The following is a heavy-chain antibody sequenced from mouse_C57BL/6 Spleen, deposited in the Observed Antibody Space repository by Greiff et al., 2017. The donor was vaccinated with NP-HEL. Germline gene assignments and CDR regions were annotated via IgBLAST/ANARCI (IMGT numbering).Heavy chain of an antibody. CDR2: INPSNGGT. CDR3: AGGAYDGYYLAWFAY. Sequence: VQLQQPGTELVKPGASVKLSRKASGYTFTSYWMHWVKQRPGQGLEWIGNINPSNGGTNYNEKFKSKATLTVDKSSSTAYMQLSSLTSEDSAVYYCAGGAYDGYYLAWFAYWGQGTLVTVSA. V-gene: IGHV1-53*01. D-gene: IGHD2-3*01. J-gene: IGHJ3*01. CDR1: GYTFTSYW.